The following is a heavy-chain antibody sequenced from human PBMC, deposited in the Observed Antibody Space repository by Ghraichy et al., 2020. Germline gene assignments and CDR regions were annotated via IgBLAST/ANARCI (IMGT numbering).Heavy chain of an antibody. V-gene: IGHV4-34*01. CDR2: INHSGST. CDR1: GGSFSDYY. D-gene: IGHD2-21*02. Sequence: SETLSLTCAVYGGSFSDYYWSWIHQPPGKGLEWIGEINHSGSTNYNPSLKSRVTISVDTSKNQFSLKLSSVTAADTAVYYCARGSEVVVTGLEFDYWGQGTLVTVSS. J-gene: IGHJ4*02. CDR3: ARGSEVVVTGLEFDY.